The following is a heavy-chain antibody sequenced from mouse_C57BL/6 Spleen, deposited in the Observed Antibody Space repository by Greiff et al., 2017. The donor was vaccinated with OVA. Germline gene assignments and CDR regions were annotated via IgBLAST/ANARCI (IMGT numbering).Heavy chain of an antibody. CDR3: ASYYYGRGY. D-gene: IGHD1-1*01. J-gene: IGHJ2*01. CDR1: GFNIKDYY. V-gene: IGHV14-2*01. Sequence: VQLKQSGAELVKPGASVKLSCTASGFNIKDYYMHWVKQRTEQGLEWIGRIDPVDGETKYAPNFQGKATITADTSSNTAYLQLSSLTSEDTAVYYCASYYYGRGYWGQGTTLTVSS. CDR2: IDPVDGET.